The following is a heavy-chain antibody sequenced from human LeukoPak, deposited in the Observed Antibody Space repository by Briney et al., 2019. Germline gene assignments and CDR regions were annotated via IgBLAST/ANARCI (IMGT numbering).Heavy chain of an antibody. J-gene: IGHJ4*02. CDR1: GGTFSSYA. CDR3: ARELLDYYDSSGYYYVLAY. Sequence: ASVKVSCKASGGTFSSYAISWVRQAPGQGLEWMGGIIPIFGTANYAQKFQGRVTITTDESTSTAYMELSSLRSADTAVYYCARELLDYYDSSGYYYVLAYWGQGTLVTVSS. D-gene: IGHD3-22*01. CDR2: IIPIFGTA. V-gene: IGHV1-69*05.